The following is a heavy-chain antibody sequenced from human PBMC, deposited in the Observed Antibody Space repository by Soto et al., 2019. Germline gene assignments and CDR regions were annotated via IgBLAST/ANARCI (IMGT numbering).Heavy chain of an antibody. CDR1: GYTFTSYG. CDR3: ARDGYSHGPVGTNWFDP. Sequence: ASVKVSCKASGYTFTSYGISWVRQAPGQGLEWMGWISAYNGNTNYAQKLQGRVTMTTDTSTSTAYMELRSLRSDDTAVYYCARDGYSHGPVGTNWFDPWGQGTLVTVS. J-gene: IGHJ5*02. V-gene: IGHV1-18*01. D-gene: IGHD5-18*01. CDR2: ISAYNGNT.